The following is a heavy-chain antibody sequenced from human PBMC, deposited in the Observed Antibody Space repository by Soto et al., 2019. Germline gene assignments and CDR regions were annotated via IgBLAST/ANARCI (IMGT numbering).Heavy chain of an antibody. Sequence: QVQPQELGPGLVTPSDTLSLTCAVSGDSISSYYRMWIRQPPGKGLGSIGYLYYGRSVNYNPSPRLRVSVSVEADTTQWSITLSSMSAADTAVYYCALGSMAGVPEYWGQRTLVTVSS. V-gene: IGHV4-59*07. CDR1: GDSISSYY. CDR2: LYYGRSV. D-gene: IGHD2-15*01. CDR3: ALGSMAGVPEY. J-gene: IGHJ4*02.